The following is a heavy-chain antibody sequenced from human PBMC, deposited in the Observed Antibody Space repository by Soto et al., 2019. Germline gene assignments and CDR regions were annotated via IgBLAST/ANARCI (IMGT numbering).Heavy chain of an antibody. CDR2: MNPNSGNT. CDR1: GHTFTSYD. J-gene: IGHJ4*02. D-gene: IGHD3-9*01. V-gene: IGHV1-8*01. CDR3: ARADYDILTGYTTQFDY. Sequence: QVQLVQSGAEVKKPGASVKVSCKASGHTFTSYDINWVRQATGQGLEWMGWMNPNSGNTGYAQKFQGRVTMTRNTSISTAYMELSSLRSEDTAVYYCARADYDILTGYTTQFDYWGQGTLVTVSS.